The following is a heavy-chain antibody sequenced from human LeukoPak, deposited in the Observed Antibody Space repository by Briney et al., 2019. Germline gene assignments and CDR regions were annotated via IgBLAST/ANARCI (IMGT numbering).Heavy chain of an antibody. D-gene: IGHD3-10*01. CDR1: GFTIRNYW. CDR2: INQDGSVE. J-gene: IGHJ4*02. Sequence: GGSLRLSCAASGFTIRNYWMNWVRQAPGEGLEWVANINQDGSVEHYVDSVKGRLTTSRDNAKNSLYLQMNTLRAEDTAVYYCARDCCASGSHDYWGQGALVTVSS. CDR3: ARDCCASGSHDY. V-gene: IGHV3-7*04.